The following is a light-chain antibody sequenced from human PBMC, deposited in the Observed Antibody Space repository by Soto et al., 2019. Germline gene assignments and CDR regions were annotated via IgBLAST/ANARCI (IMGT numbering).Light chain of an antibody. CDR1: QGISSY. V-gene: IGKV1-9*01. Sequence: DIQLTQSPSFLSASVGDRVTITCRASQGISSYLAWYQQKPGKAPKLLIYAASTLQSGVPSRFSGSGSGTEFSLIFSSLQPEDFATYDCQQLNRPPSTFGPGTKVDIK. CDR3: QQLNRPPST. J-gene: IGKJ3*01. CDR2: AAS.